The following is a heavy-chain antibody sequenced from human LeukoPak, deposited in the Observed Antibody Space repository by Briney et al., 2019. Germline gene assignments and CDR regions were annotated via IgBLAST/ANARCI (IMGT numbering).Heavy chain of an antibody. J-gene: IGHJ5*02. V-gene: IGHV1-46*01. CDR3: ARDLGGSTYYSDSGSYYTSGGWFDP. CDR1: GYTFTSYY. Sequence: ASVKVSCKASGYTFTSYYMNWVRQAPGQGLEWMGIIHPTSGSTTYAQKFQGRLTMTRDTSTSTVYMELSSLRSEDTAVYYCARDLGGSTYYSDSGSYYTSGGWFDPWGQGTLVTVSS. D-gene: IGHD3-10*01. CDR2: IHPTSGST.